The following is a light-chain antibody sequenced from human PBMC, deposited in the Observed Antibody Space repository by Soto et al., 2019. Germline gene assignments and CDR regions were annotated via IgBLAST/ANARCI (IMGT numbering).Light chain of an antibody. CDR1: QSVNIY. J-gene: IGKJ1*01. Sequence: IVLTRSPALLSSSTGGRATVACRTSQSVNIYLGWYQQKPGQAPRLLIYDASTRATGIPSRFSGSGSGTDFTLTISCLQPEDSAVYYCQQRYNFPRTFGQGTKVDIK. V-gene: IGKV3-11*01. CDR2: DAS. CDR3: QQRYNFPRT.